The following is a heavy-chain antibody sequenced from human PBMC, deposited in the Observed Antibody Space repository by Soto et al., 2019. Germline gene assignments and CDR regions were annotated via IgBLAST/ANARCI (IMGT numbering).Heavy chain of an antibody. CDR3: AKDAVLRFLEWSPYYYYGMDV. D-gene: IGHD3-3*01. CDR1: GFTFSSYA. J-gene: IGHJ6*02. CDR2: ISGSGGST. V-gene: IGHV3-23*01. Sequence: PGWSLRLSCAASGFTFSSYAMSWVRQAPGKGLEWVSAISGSGGSTYYADSVKGRFTISRDNSKNTLYLQMNSLRAEDTAVYYCAKDAVLRFLEWSPYYYYGMDVWGQGTTVTVSS.